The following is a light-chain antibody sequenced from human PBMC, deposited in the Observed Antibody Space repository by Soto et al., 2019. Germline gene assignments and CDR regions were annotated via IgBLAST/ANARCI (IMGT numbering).Light chain of an antibody. V-gene: IGKV3-20*01. J-gene: IGKJ4*01. CDR3: QQYDNLPL. Sequence: EIVLTHSPGTLSLSPCERATLSFRASQSVSSSHLAWYQQKPGQAPRLLIYGVSTRATGIPDRFSGSGSGTEFTLTISSLQPEDIATYYCQQYDNLPLFGGGTKVDIK. CDR1: QSVSSSH. CDR2: GVS.